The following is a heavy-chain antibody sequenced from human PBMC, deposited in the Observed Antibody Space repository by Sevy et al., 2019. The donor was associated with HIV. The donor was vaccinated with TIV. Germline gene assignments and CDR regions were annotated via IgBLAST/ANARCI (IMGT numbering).Heavy chain of an antibody. V-gene: IGHV3-73*01. CDR2: IRTKPNNYAT. J-gene: IGHJ4*02. CDR3: TRHNPTNCLDY. CDR1: GFTFSGSA. D-gene: IGHD1-1*01. Sequence: GGSLRLSCAASGFTFSGSAMHWVRQPSGKGLEWVGRIRTKPNNYATAYAASVTGRFTISRDDSTNTAYLQMNSLKIEDTGVYYCTRHNPTNCLDYWGQGILLTVSS.